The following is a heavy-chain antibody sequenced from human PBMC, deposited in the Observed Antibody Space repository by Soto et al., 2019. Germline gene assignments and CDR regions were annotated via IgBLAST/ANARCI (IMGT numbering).Heavy chain of an antibody. CDR1: EFTFSSYA. V-gene: IGHV3-23*01. CDR2: ISGSGGST. J-gene: IGHJ6*02. Sequence: PGGSLRLSCAASEFTFSSYAMSWVRQAPGKGLEWVSGISGSGGSTYYADSVKGRFTISRDNSKNMLYLQMNSLRAEDTAVYYCAKPSQGALYYCGMDVWGQGTTVTVSS. CDR3: AKPSQGALYYCGMDV.